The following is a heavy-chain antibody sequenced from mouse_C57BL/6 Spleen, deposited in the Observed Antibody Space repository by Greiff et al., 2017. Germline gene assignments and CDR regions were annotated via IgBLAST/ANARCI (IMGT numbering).Heavy chain of an antibody. V-gene: IGHV1-15*01. CDR3: TRRIGYYGSRSPDWYFDV. CDR2: IDPETGGT. CDR1: GYTFTDYE. Sequence: QVQLKESGAELVRPGASVTLSCKASGYTFTDYEMHWVKQTPVHGLEWIGAIDPETGGTAYNQKFKGKAILTADKSSSTAYMELRSLTSEDSAVYYCTRRIGYYGSRSPDWYFDVWGTGTTVTVSS. J-gene: IGHJ1*03. D-gene: IGHD1-1*01.